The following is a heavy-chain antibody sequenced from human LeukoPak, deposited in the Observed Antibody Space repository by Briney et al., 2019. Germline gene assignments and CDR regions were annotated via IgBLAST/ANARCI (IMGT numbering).Heavy chain of an antibody. D-gene: IGHD6-13*01. CDR2: LYTNGTV. CDR1: GASITRYY. J-gene: IGHJ5*02. CDR3: ARLYSSSWYSWFDP. V-gene: IGHV4-59*10. Sequence: SETLSLTCSVSGASITRYYWTWIRQPVGKGLEWFGRLYTNGTVNYNPSLRSRVTMSRDTSRNQFSLKLTSVTAADTAVYYCARLYSSSWYSWFDPWGQGTLVTVSS.